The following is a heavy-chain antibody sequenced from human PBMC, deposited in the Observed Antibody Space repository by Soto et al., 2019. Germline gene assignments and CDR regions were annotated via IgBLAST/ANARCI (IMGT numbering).Heavy chain of an antibody. CDR3: ARDFVEMATIPNYYGMDV. CDR1: GFTFSSYC. V-gene: IGHV3-33*01. J-gene: IGHJ6*02. D-gene: IGHD5-12*01. CDR2: IWYDGSNK. Sequence: GGSLRLSCAASGFTFSSYCMHWVRQAPGKGLEWVAVIWYDGSNKYYADSVKGRFTISRDNSKNTLYLQMNSLRAEDTAVYYCARDFVEMATIPNYYGMDVWGQGTTVTVS.